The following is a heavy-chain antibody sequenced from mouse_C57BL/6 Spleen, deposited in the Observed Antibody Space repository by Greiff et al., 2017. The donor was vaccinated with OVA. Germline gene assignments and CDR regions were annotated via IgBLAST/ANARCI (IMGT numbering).Heavy chain of an antibody. V-gene: IGHV1-19*01. CDR1: GYTFTDYY. J-gene: IGHJ4*01. CDR3: ARYDYVAGDY. CDR2: INPYNGGT. Sequence: VQLQQSGPVLVKPGASVKMSCKASGYTFTDYYMNWVKQSHGKSLEWIGVINPYNGGTSYNQKFKGKATLTVDKSSSTAYMELNSLTSEDSAVYYCARYDYVAGDYWGQGTSVTVSS.